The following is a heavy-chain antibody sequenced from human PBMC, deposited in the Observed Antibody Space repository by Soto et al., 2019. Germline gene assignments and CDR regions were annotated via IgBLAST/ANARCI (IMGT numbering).Heavy chain of an antibody. CDR1: GASVNTGDYY. V-gene: IGHV4-30-4*01. D-gene: IGHD1-7*01. CDR3: VGTGTTDDF. Sequence: VQLQGSGPGLVKPSQTLSLTCTVSGASVNTGDYYWSYIRQSPGKGLEWLGYIFYSGDTYYNPSLQSRATISLNTSTNQISLTLTSVTDADTAVYFCVGTGTTDDFWGQGTLVTVSS. J-gene: IGHJ1*01. CDR2: IFYSGDT.